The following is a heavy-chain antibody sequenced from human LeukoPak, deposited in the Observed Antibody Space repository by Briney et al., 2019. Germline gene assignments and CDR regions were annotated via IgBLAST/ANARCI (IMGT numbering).Heavy chain of an antibody. V-gene: IGHV7-4-1*02. CDR2: INTNTGNP. J-gene: IGHJ5*02. CDR3: ARGRNWFDP. D-gene: IGHD2/OR15-2a*01. Sequence: ASVTVSCTASGYTLTSHAMSWVRQAPGQGLEWMGWINTNTGNPTYAQGFTGRFVFSLDTSVSTAYLHLSSLKAEDTAFYYCARGRNWFDPWGQGTLVTVSS. CDR1: GYTLTSHA.